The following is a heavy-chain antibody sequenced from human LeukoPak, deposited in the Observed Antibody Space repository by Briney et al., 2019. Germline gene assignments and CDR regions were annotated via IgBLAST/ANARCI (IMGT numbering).Heavy chain of an antibody. CDR3: ARQRVTMVRGVIALSYYYYYYMDV. V-gene: IGHV4-59*08. CDR2: IYYSGST. CDR1: GGSISSYY. J-gene: IGHJ6*03. D-gene: IGHD3-10*01. Sequence: SETLSLTCTVSGGSISSYYWSWIRKPPGKGLEWIGYIYYSGSTNYNPSLKSRVTISVDTSKKPFYLKLSSVAAADTAVYYCARQRVTMVRGVIALSYYYYYYMDVWGKGTTVTISS.